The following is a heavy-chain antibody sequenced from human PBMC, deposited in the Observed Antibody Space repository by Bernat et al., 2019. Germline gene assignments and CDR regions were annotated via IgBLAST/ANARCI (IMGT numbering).Heavy chain of an antibody. CDR2: INHTGRT. CDR1: GGPFSGYY. V-gene: IGHV4-34*01. J-gene: IGHJ5*02. CDR3: GGAPRAYQDRSGQATRFDP. D-gene: IGHD6-19*01. Sequence: QVQLQQWGAGLLKPSETLSLTCDVYGGPFSGYYWSWIRQAPGKGLEWIGEINHTGRTNYNPSLKSRVTMSVDTSKNQFSPYPTPVTAAEKAVYYRGGAPRAYQDRSGQATRFDPWGQGALVTVSS.